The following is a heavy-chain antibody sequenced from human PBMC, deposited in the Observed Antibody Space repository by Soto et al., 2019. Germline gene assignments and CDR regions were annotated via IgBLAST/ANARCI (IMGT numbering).Heavy chain of an antibody. CDR3: AREGPQYYFDY. CDR2: IYYSGST. Sequence: ASETLSLTCTVSGGSISSDYWSWIRQPPGKGLEWIGYIYYSGSTNYNPSLKSRVTISVDTSKNQFSLKLSSVTAADTAVYYCAREGPQYYFDYWGQGTLVTVSS. J-gene: IGHJ4*02. V-gene: IGHV4-59*01. D-gene: IGHD4-4*01. CDR1: GGSISSDY.